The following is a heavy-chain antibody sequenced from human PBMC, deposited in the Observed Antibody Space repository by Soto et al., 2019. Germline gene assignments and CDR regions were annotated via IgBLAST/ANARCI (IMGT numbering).Heavy chain of an antibody. CDR2: IYYSTSAYYNPSGST. J-gene: IGHJ5*02. Sequence: PSETLSLTCTVSGDSISSDSYYWGWIRQPPEKGLEWIGSIYYSTSAYYNPSGSTYYNPSLKSRVTISIDTSKNHFSLKLSSVTATDTAVYYCVRHKDRNCFDPWGQGTLVTVSS. CDR1: GDSISSDSYY. V-gene: IGHV4-39*01. CDR3: VRHKDRNCFDP.